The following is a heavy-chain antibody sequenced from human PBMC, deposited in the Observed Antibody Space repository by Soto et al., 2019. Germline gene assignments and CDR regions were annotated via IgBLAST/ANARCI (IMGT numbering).Heavy chain of an antibody. CDR1: GFTFSSYA. V-gene: IGHV3-23*01. J-gene: IGHJ3*02. CDR2: ISGSGGST. Sequence: GGSLRLSCAASGFTFSSYAMSWVRQAPGKGLEWVSAISGSGGSTYYADSVKGRFTISRDNSKNTLYLQMNSLRAEDTAVYYCAKDSNPDITMIVVVIKNPDAFDIWGQGTMVTVSS. D-gene: IGHD3-22*01. CDR3: AKDSNPDITMIVVVIKNPDAFDI.